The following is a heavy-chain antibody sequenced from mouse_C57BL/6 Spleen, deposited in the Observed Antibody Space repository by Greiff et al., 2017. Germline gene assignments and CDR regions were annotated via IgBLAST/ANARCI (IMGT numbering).Heavy chain of an antibody. J-gene: IGHJ1*03. D-gene: IGHD1-1*01. V-gene: IGHV1-77*01. CDR1: GYTFTDYY. CDR3: AKSLITTVVAPPYFDV. CDR2: IGPGIGST. Sequence: VQLQQPGAELVKPGASVTISCKASGYTFTDYYINWVKQRPGQGLVWFGKIGPGIGSTYYNEKFKGKATLTADKSSSTAYMQISNLTSEDSAVYVCAKSLITTVVAPPYFDVWGTGTTVTVSS.